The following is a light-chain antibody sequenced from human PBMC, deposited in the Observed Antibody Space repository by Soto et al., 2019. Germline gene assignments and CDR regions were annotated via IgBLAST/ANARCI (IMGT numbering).Light chain of an antibody. V-gene: IGLV1-44*01. CDR3: AAWDDSLNAYG. Sequence: QSVLTQPPSASGTPGQRVTISCSGSSSNIGSNTVNWYQQLPGTAPKLLIHSNNPRPSGVPDRFSGSKSGTSASLAISGLQSEDEADYYCAAWDDSLNAYGFGTGTQVTVL. CDR1: SSNIGSNT. J-gene: IGLJ1*01. CDR2: SNN.